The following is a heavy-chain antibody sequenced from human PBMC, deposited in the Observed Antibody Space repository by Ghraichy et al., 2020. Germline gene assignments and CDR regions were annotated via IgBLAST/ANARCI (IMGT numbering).Heavy chain of an antibody. CDR2: ISSSSRNM. CDR1: GFTFSWFS. V-gene: IGHV3-21*01. J-gene: IGHJ4*02. Sequence: GGSLRLSCAASGFTFSWFSMNWVRQAPGKGLEWVSSISSSSRNMFYADSVKGRFIISRDDAKNSLYLQMNSLRAEDTAVYYCSRDGVRNGGYEYLDYWGQGTLVTVSS. D-gene: IGHD5-12*01. CDR3: SRDGVRNGGYEYLDY.